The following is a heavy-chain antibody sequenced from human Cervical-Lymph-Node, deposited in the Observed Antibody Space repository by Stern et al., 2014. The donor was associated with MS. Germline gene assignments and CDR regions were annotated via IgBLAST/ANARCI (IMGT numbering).Heavy chain of an antibody. CDR2: IYPGDSDT. Sequence: EVQLVESGAEVKKPGESLKISCKGSGYSFTANWIAWVRQMPGKGLEWMWIIYPGDSDTRYSPSFQGQVTISADKSISPAYLQWSSLKASDTAMYYCARDYGDYAFDYWGQGTLVTVSS. D-gene: IGHD4-17*01. J-gene: IGHJ4*02. V-gene: IGHV5-51*01. CDR3: ARDYGDYAFDY. CDR1: GYSFTANW.